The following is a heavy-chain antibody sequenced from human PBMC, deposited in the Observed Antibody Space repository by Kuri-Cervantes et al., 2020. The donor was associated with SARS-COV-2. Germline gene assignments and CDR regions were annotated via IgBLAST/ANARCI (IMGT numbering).Heavy chain of an antibody. D-gene: IGHD4-17*01. CDR1: GFTFSSYE. J-gene: IGHJ4*02. CDR2: ISSSGSTI. V-gene: IGHV3-48*03. CDR3: ARAPTVTLDY. Sequence: LSLTCAASGFTFSSYEMNWVRQAPGKGLEWVSYISSSGSTIYYADSVKGRFTISRDNAKNSLYLQMNSLRAEDTAVYYCARAPTVTLDYWGQGTLVTASS.